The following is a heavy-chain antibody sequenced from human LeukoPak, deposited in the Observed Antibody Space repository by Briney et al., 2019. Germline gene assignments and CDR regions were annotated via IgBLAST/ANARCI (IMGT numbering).Heavy chain of an antibody. J-gene: IGHJ4*02. CDR2: IKQDGSEK. CDR3: VRDFHVRLYDTGGYSY. D-gene: IGHD3-22*01. CDR1: GFTFSSRDW. Sequence: PGGSLRLSCVASGFTFSSRDWMTWVRQAPGKGLEWVANIKQDGSEKNYVDSVKGRFTISRDNAKNSVDLQMNSLRAEDAAVYYCVRDFHVRLYDTGGYSYWGQGTLVTVSS. V-gene: IGHV3-7*01.